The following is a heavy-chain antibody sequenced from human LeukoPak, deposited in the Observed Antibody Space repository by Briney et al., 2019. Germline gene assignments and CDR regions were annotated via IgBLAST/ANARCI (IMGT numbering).Heavy chain of an antibody. CDR3: AKLGSIPSWDYYFDY. J-gene: IGHJ4*02. V-gene: IGHV3-23*01. CDR2: VSGGGGST. Sequence: PGGSLRLSCAASGFTFSTFAVNWVRQAPGKGLEWVSTVSGGGGSTFYADSVKGRFTISRDNSKNTLYLQMSSLRAEDTAVYYCAKLGSIPSWDYYFDYWGQGTLVTVSS. D-gene: IGHD1-26*01. CDR1: GFTFSTFA.